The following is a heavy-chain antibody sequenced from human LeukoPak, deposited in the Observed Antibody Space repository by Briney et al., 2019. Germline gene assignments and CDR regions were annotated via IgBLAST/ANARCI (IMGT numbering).Heavy chain of an antibody. CDR1: GFTFSSYG. CDR3: AKQLGYCSDGSCYFPY. D-gene: IGHD2-15*01. V-gene: IGHV3-30*18. J-gene: IGHJ4*02. Sequence: GGSLRLSCAASGFTFSSYGMHWVRQAPGKGLEWVAVISYDGSNKYYADSVKGRFTISRDNSKNSLYLQMNSLRAEDTAVYYCAKQLGYCSDGSCYFPYWGQGTLVTVSS. CDR2: ISYDGSNK.